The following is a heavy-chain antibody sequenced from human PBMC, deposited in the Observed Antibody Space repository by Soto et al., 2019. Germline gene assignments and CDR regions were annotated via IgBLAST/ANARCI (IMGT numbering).Heavy chain of an antibody. CDR3: ARDVGYCSSTSCYVPSTSGGMDV. V-gene: IGHV1-18*01. CDR1: GYTFTSYG. CDR2: ISAYNGNT. D-gene: IGHD2-2*01. J-gene: IGHJ6*02. Sequence: QVQLVQSGAEVKKPGASVKVSCKASGYTFTSYGISWVRQAPGQGLEWMGWISAYNGNTNYAQKLQGRVTMTTDTSTSTADMELRSLRSDDTAVYYCARDVGYCSSTSCYVPSTSGGMDVWGQGTTVTVSS.